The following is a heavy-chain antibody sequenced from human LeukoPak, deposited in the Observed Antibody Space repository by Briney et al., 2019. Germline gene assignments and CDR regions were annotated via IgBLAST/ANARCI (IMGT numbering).Heavy chain of an antibody. V-gene: IGHV4-34*01. CDR1: GGSFNGYY. J-gene: IGHJ4*02. CDR2: VQNTGSA. Sequence: SETLSLTCAVYGGSFNGYYWSWIRQPPGKGLEWIGDVQNTGSANYNPSLKSRVTILVDTSKRRFSLKFNSVTAADTATYYCARQYYHRSGISYVGAYDLWGQGTLVTVSP. D-gene: IGHD3-10*01. CDR3: ARQYYHRSGISYVGAYDL.